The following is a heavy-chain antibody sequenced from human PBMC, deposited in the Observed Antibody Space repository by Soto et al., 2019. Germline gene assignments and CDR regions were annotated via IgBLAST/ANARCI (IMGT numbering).Heavy chain of an antibody. CDR3: ARGYSYGPGPYYFDY. CDR1: GFTFSSYA. V-gene: IGHV3-23*01. J-gene: IGHJ4*02. D-gene: IGHD5-18*01. CDR2: ISGSGGST. Sequence: HPGGSLRLSCAASGFTFSSYAMSWVRQAPGKGLEWVSAISGSGGSTYYADSVKGRFTISRDNSKNTLYLQMNSLRAEDTAVYYCARGYSYGPGPYYFDYWGQGTLVTVSS.